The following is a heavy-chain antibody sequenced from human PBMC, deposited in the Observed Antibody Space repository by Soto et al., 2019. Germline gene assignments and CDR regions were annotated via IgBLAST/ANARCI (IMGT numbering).Heavy chain of an antibody. CDR2: IYHSGST. V-gene: IGHV4-61*08. D-gene: IGHD1-26*01. CDR1: GGSVSNDACY. CDR3: ARLGIGWEFPFDY. J-gene: IGHJ4*02. Sequence: QVQLQESGPGLVKPSETLSLTCIVSGGSVSNDACYWSWIRQPPGKGLEWIGYIYHSGSTYYNPSLKSRVTISADTSANQFSLKVSSVTAADTAVYYCARLGIGWEFPFDYWGQGTLVNVSS.